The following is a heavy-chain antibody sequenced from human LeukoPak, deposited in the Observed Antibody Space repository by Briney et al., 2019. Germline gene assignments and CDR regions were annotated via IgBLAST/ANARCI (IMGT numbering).Heavy chain of an antibody. CDR2: INPSGGST. Sequence: ASVKVSCKASGYTFTSYYMHWVRQAPGQGLEWMGIINPSGGSTSYAQKFQGRVTMTRDMSTSTVYMELSSLRSEDTAVYYCARDLGVVVVAATLDYWGQGTLVTVSS. V-gene: IGHV1-46*01. J-gene: IGHJ4*02. CDR3: ARDLGVVVVAATLDY. D-gene: IGHD2-15*01. CDR1: GYTFTSYY.